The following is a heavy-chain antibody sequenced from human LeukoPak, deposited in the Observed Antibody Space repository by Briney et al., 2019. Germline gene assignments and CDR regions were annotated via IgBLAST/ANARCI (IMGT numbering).Heavy chain of an antibody. J-gene: IGHJ4*02. CDR1: GFTFSSYA. Sequence: GGSLRLSCAASGFTFSSYAMHWVRQAPGKGLEWGAVISYDGSNKYYADSEKGRFTISRDNAKNTLYLQMNSLRAEDTAVYYCARSYSSSWLLSFDYWGQGTLVTVSS. V-gene: IGHV3-30*04. CDR3: ARSYSSSWLLSFDY. D-gene: IGHD6-13*01. CDR2: ISYDGSNK.